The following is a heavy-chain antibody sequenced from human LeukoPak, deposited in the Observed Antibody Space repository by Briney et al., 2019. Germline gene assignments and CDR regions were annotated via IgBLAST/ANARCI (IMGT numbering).Heavy chain of an antibody. CDR3: ARHLSAAGLGGNWFDP. CDR2: ISSSSSHI. J-gene: IGHJ5*02. CDR1: GFTFSSYS. V-gene: IGHV3-21*01. Sequence: PGGSLRLSCAASGFTFSSYSMNWVRQAPGKGLEWLSSISSSSSHIYYADSVKGRFTISRDNAKNSLYLRMNGLRAEDTAVCYCARHLSAAGLGGNWFDPWGQGTLVTVSS. D-gene: IGHD6-13*01.